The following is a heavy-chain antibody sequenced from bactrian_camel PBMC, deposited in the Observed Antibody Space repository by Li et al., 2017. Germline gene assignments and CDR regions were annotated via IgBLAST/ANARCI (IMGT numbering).Heavy chain of an antibody. Sequence: ESGGGSVQAGGSLRLSCVVSGRTSRASCMGWFRQTPGREREAVAIVHRDGTTKYADSVKGRFTVSRDNAKNTVYLQLNSLKTEDTAMYYCAKDWPKFGQLFAHTRGQGTQVTVS. J-gene: IGHJ4*01. CDR3: AKDWPKFGQLFAHT. V-gene: IGHV3S53*01. D-gene: IGHD1*01. CDR1: GRTSRASC. CDR2: VHRDGTT.